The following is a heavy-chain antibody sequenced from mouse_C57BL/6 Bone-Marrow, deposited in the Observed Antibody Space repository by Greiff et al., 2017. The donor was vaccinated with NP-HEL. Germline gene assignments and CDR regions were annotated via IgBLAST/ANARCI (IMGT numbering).Heavy chain of an antibody. V-gene: IGHV1-19*01. CDR1: GYTFTDYY. CDR3: ARSTMVTVDY. D-gene: IGHD2-2*01. J-gene: IGHJ2*01. CDR2: INPYNGGT. Sequence: EVQGVESGPVLVKPGASVKMSCKASGYTFTDYYMNWVKQSHGKSLEWIGVINPYNGGTSYNQKFKGKATLTVDKSSSTAYMELNSLTSEDSAVYYCARSTMVTVDYWGQGTTLTVSS.